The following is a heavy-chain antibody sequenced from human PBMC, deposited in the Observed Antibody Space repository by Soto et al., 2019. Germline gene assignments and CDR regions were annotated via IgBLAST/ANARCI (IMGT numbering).Heavy chain of an antibody. CDR2: IYYSGST. CDR1: GGSISSSSYY. CDR3: ARHDSGILRFRWFDP. V-gene: IGHV4-39*01. D-gene: IGHD3-9*01. Sequence: NPSETLSLTCTVSGGSISSSSYYWGWIRQPPGKGLEWIGTIYYSGSTYYNPSLKNRVTISVDTSKNQFSLKLNSVTAADTAVYYCARHDSGILRFRWFDPWGQGALVTVSS. J-gene: IGHJ5*02.